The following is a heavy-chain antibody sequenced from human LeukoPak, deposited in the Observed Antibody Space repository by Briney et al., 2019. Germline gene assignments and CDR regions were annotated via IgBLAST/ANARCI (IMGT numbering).Heavy chain of an antibody. CDR3: AREAARGGTYSRPDY. CDR2: MNVYDGKT. Sequence: ITXVGQAPGQGLEWMGWMNVYDGKTKYEQSLQGRVTMTTNKYKQNDYMEMKRLRSDDTAVYFCAREAARGGTYSRPDYWGQGTLVTVSS. D-gene: IGHD1-26*01. J-gene: IGHJ4*02. V-gene: IGHV1-18*01.